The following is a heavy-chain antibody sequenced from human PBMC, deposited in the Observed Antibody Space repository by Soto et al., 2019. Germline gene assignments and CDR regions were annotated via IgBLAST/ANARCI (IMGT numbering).Heavy chain of an antibody. J-gene: IGHJ4*02. Sequence: QVQLVQSGAEEKKPGASVKVSCKASGYTFTSYAMHWVRQAPGQRLEWMGWINAGNGNTKYSQKFQGRVTITRDTXAXXAYMELSSLRSEDTAVYYCARTMIVVVITDYYFDSWGQGTLVTVSS. CDR2: INAGNGNT. CDR3: ARTMIVVVITDYYFDS. V-gene: IGHV1-3*05. D-gene: IGHD3-22*01. CDR1: GYTFTSYA.